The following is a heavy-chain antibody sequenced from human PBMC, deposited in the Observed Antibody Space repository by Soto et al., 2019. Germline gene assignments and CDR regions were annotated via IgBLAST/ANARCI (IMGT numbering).Heavy chain of an antibody. Sequence: SETLSLACTVSGGSISSYYWSWIRQPPGKGQKWIGYIYYSGSTNYNPSLKSRVTISVDTSKNQFFLKLSSVTAADTAVYYFARGNLYYYGSVSYYSRWFDPWGQGTLVTVSS. CDR1: GGSISSYY. V-gene: IGHV4-59*01. CDR2: IYYSGST. J-gene: IGHJ5*02. D-gene: IGHD3-10*01. CDR3: ARGNLYYYGSVSYYSRWFDP.